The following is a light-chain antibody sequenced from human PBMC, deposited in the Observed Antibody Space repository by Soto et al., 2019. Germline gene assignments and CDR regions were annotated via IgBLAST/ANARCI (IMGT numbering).Light chain of an antibody. CDR3: LQHNSYPRT. V-gene: IGKV1-17*01. Sequence: IQLTQSPSSLSAPVGDRFTVTVRSRQGIGTYLVWYQQKSGKAPKRLIYAASSLQSGVPSRFSGSGSGTEFTLTISSLQPEDFATYYCLQHNSYPRTFGQGTKV. CDR2: AAS. J-gene: IGKJ1*01. CDR1: QGIGTY.